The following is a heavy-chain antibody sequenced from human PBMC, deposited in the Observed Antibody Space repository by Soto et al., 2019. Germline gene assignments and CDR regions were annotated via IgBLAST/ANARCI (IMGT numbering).Heavy chain of an antibody. CDR2: ISGSGGST. D-gene: IGHD2-21*02. V-gene: IGHV3-23*01. J-gene: IGHJ5*02. CDR3: AKDRGYIVVVTAIRLNWFDP. CDR1: GFTFSSYV. Sequence: PGGSLRLSCAASGFTFSSYVMSWVRQAPGKGLEWVSAISGSGGSTYYADSVKGRFTISRDNSKNTLYLQMNSLRAEDTAVYYCAKDRGYIVVVTAIRLNWFDPWGQGTLVTVSS.